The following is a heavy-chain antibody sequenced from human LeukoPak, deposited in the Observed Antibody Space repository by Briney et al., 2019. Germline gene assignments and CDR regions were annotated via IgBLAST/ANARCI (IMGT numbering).Heavy chain of an antibody. CDR3: ARLSGITIFGVVIASQYYYGMDV. CDR1: GGSISSGDYY. D-gene: IGHD3-3*01. V-gene: IGHV4-30-4*01. Sequence: SQTLSLTCTVSGGSISSGDYYWSWIRQPPGKGLEWIGYIYYSGSTYYNPSLKSRVTISVDTSKNQFSLKLSSVTAADTAVYYCARLSGITIFGVVIASQYYYGMDVWGQGTTVTVSS. CDR2: IYYSGST. J-gene: IGHJ6*02.